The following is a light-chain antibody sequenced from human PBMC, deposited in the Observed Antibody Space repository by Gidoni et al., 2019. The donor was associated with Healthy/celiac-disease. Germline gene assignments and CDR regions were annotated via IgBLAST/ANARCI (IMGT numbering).Light chain of an antibody. J-gene: IGKJ1*01. CDR1: QSISSW. V-gene: IGKV1-5*03. Sequence: DIQMTQSPSTLSASVGDRVTITCGASQSISSWLAWYQQKPGKAPKLLIYKASSLESGVPSRFSGSGSGTEFTLTISSLQPDDFATYYCQQYNSYQGTFGQGTKVEIK. CDR2: KAS. CDR3: QQYNSYQGT.